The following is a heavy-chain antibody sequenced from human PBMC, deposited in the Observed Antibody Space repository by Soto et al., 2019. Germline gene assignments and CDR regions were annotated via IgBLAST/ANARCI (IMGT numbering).Heavy chain of an antibody. CDR1: GGSISSYY. CDR3: ARQPYYDILTGYPYYFDY. Sequence: PSETLSLTCTVSGGSISSYYWSWIRQPPGKGLEWIGYIYYSGSTNYNPSLKSRVTISVDTSKNQFSLKLSSVTAADTAVYYCARQPYYDILTGYPYYFDYWGQGTLVTVS. CDR2: IYYSGST. V-gene: IGHV4-59*08. J-gene: IGHJ4*02. D-gene: IGHD3-9*01.